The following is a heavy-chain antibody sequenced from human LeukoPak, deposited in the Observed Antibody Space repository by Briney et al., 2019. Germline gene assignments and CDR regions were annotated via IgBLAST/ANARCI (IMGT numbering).Heavy chain of an antibody. Sequence: GASVNVSCKASGYTFTGYFMHWVRQAPGQGLEWMGWINPKTGVTNYEQKFQGRVIMTRDTSISTAYMEVTRLTSDDTAVYYCARHMTTANNWFDPWGQGTLVTVSS. CDR1: GYTFTGYF. CDR2: INPKTGVT. V-gene: IGHV1-2*02. CDR3: ARHMTTANNWFDP. D-gene: IGHD1-1*01. J-gene: IGHJ5*02.